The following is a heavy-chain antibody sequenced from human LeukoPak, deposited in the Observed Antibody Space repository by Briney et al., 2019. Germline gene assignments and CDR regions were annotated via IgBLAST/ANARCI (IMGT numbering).Heavy chain of an antibody. CDR1: GFTFGNHW. CDR3: ARDRPYYYFDY. CDR2: IKQDGSEK. D-gene: IGHD2-21*01. J-gene: IGHJ4*02. V-gene: IGHV3-7*04. Sequence: GGSLRLSCAASGFTFGNHWLSWVRQAPGKGLEWVANIKQDGSEKYYVDSVKGRFTISRDNAKSSLYLQMSSLRAEDTAVYYCARDRPYYYFDYWCQGALVTVSS.